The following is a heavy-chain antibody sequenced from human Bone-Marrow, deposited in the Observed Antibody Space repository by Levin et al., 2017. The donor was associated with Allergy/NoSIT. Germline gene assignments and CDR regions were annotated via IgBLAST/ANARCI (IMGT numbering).Heavy chain of an antibody. CDR1: GFTFATAW. CDR3: ARDPLHGALDYWGRGTLVTVSSGWTFCQCDYFHDDHMDV. D-gene: IGHD4-11*01. Sequence: PGGSLRLSCAASGFTFATAWMSWVRHAPGNGPEWVADMNPSGNVRSYVDSVKGRFTVSRDNAKNSLFLQMNSLTVEDTAVYYCARDPLHGALDYWGRGTLVTVSSGWTFCQCDYFHDDHMDVWGKGTTVTVSS. V-gene: IGHV3-7*04. J-gene: IGHJ6*03. CDR2: MNPSGNVR.